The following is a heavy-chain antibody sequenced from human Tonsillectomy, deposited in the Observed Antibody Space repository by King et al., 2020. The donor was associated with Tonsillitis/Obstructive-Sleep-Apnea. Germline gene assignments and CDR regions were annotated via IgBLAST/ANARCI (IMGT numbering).Heavy chain of an antibody. V-gene: IGHV1-18*01. CDR3: ASDYYDSSGYYHGYFQH. CDR2: SRPYDGDT. Sequence: VQLVESGAEVKKPGASVKVSCKASGYTFTSYDITWVRQAPGQGLEWMGWSRPYDGDTNYAQKLQGRVTMTSDTSTTTAYMELRSLRSDDTAVYYCASDYYDSSGYYHGYFQHWGQGTLVTVSS. CDR1: GYTFTSYD. D-gene: IGHD3-22*01. J-gene: IGHJ1*01.